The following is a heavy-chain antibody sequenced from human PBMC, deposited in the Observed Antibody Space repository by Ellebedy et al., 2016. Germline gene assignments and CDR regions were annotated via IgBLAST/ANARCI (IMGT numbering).Heavy chain of an antibody. V-gene: IGHV3-48*01. CDR2: ISSSSSTI. Sequence: GESLKISCAASGFTFSSYSMNWVRQAPGKGLEWVSYISSSSSTIYYADSVKGRFTISRDNAKNSLYLQMNSLRAEDTAVYYCAREEEWELLGFYYGMDVWGQGTTVTVSS. J-gene: IGHJ6*02. CDR3: AREEEWELLGFYYGMDV. D-gene: IGHD1-26*01. CDR1: GFTFSSYS.